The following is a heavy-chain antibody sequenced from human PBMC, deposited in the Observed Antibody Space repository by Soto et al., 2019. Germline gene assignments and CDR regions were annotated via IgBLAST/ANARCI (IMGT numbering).Heavy chain of an antibody. J-gene: IGHJ4*02. CDR2: IIPILGIA. Sequence: SVKVSCKASGGTFSSYTISWVRQAPGQGLEWMGRIIPILGIANYAQKFQGRVTITADKSTSTAYMELSSLRSEDTAVYYCARDLGDYYFDYWGQGTLVTVSS. CDR3: ARDLGDYYFDY. CDR1: GGTFSSYT. D-gene: IGHD4-17*01. V-gene: IGHV1-69*04.